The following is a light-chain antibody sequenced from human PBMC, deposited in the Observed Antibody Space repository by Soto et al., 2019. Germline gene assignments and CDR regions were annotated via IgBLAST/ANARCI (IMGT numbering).Light chain of an antibody. J-gene: IGKJ3*01. CDR2: AAS. V-gene: IGKV1-39*01. CDR1: QSISSY. Sequence: DIQMTQSPSSLSASVGDRDTITCRASQSISSYLNWYQQTPGKAPKHLIYAASSLQSGVPSRFSGSGSGTDFTLTISSLQPEDFATYYCQQSYSTLLTFGPGTKVDIK. CDR3: QQSYSTLLT.